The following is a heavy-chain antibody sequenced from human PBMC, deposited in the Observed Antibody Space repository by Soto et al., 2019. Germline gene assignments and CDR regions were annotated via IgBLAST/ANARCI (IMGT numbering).Heavy chain of an antibody. CDR3: ARETYEYSSSSRTAYYYYYYMDV. V-gene: IGHV1-2*04. CDR2: INPNSGGT. J-gene: IGHJ6*03. CDR1: GYTFTGYY. Sequence: ASVKVSCKASGYTFTGYYMHWVRQAPGQGLEWMGWINPNSGGTNYAQKFQGWVTMTRDTSISTAYMELSRLRSDDTAVYYCARETYEYSSSSRTAYYYYYYMDVWGKGTTVTVSS. D-gene: IGHD6-6*01.